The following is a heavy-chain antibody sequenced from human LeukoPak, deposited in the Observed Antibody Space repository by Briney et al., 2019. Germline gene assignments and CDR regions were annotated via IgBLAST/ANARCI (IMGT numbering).Heavy chain of an antibody. V-gene: IGHV4-30-2*01. CDR2: IYHSGST. D-gene: IGHD2-2*01. Sequence: SETLSLTCTVSGGSISSGGYYWSWIRQPPGKGLEWIGYIYHSGSTYYNPSLKSRVTISVDRSKNQFSLKLSSVTAADTAVYYCARDSCSSTSCYDRMGYYYYYMDVWGKGTTVTVSS. J-gene: IGHJ6*03. CDR3: ARDSCSSTSCYDRMGYYYYYMDV. CDR1: GGSISSGGYY.